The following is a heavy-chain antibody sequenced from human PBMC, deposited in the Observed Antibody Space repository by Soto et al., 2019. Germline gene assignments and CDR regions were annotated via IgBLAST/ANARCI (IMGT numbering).Heavy chain of an antibody. V-gene: IGHV5-51*01. Sequence: PGGSLKIPWKGFGYSFPGYWIGWERPVPGKGLEWMGIIYPGDSDTRYSPSFQGQVTISADKSISTAYLQWSSLKASDTAMYYCARLPQSDYGSWSYYGYYYCYYGMDVWGQGTTVTVSS. D-gene: IGHD3-10*01. J-gene: IGHJ6*02. CDR2: IYPGDSDT. CDR3: ARLPQSDYGSWSYYGYYYCYYGMDV. CDR1: GYSFPGYW.